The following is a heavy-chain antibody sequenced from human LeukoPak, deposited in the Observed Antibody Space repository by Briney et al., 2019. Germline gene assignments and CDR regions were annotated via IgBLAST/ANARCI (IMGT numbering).Heavy chain of an antibody. Sequence: SETLSLTCTVSGGSISSYYWSWIRQPPGKGLERIGYIYYSGSTNYNPSLKSRVTISVDTSKNQFSLKLSSVTAADTAVYYCARQTIYYYDSSGPFDYWGQGTLVTVSS. CDR1: GGSISSYY. V-gene: IGHV4-59*08. CDR3: ARQTIYYYDSSGPFDY. CDR2: IYYSGST. J-gene: IGHJ4*02. D-gene: IGHD3-22*01.